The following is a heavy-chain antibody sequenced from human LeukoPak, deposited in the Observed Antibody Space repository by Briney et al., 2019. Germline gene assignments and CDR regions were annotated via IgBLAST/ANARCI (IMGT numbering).Heavy chain of an antibody. CDR1: GGSISSYY. V-gene: IGHV4-59*01. D-gene: IGHD2-2*01. Sequence: SETLSLTCTVSGGSISSYYWSWIRQPPGKGLEGIGYIYYSGSTNYNPSLKSRVTISVDTSKNQFSLKLSSVTAADTAVYYCARGWYCSSTSCYPEDYYYYMDVWGKGTTVTVSS. CDR2: IYYSGST. J-gene: IGHJ6*03. CDR3: ARGWYCSSTSCYPEDYYYYMDV.